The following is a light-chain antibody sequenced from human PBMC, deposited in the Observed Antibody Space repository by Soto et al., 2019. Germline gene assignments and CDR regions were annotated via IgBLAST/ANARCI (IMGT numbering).Light chain of an antibody. CDR3: AAWDDSLRGWV. J-gene: IGLJ3*02. CDR1: SSNIGAGSD. CDR2: RDS. Sequence: QAVVTQPPSVSGAPGQRVTISCTGSSSNIGAGSDVHWYQQLPGTAPKLLIYRDSQRPSGVPDRFSGSKSGTSASLAISGLRSEDEADYYCAAWDDSLRGWVFGGGTKLTVL. V-gene: IGLV1-40*01.